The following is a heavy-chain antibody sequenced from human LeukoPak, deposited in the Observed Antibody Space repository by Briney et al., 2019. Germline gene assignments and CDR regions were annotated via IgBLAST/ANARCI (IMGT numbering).Heavy chain of an antibody. D-gene: IGHD1-26*01. CDR1: GFTFKDYG. Sequence: HPGGSLRLSCAATGFTFKDYGMHWVRQPPGKGLEWVSSINWNGGGTDYADSVKGRFTISRDNAKNSLYLQLSSLRPEDTALYYCAKHMRATNTYSFFGLDVWGQGTTVIVSS. V-gene: IGHV3-9*01. CDR2: INWNGGGT. CDR3: AKHMRATNTYSFFGLDV. J-gene: IGHJ6*02.